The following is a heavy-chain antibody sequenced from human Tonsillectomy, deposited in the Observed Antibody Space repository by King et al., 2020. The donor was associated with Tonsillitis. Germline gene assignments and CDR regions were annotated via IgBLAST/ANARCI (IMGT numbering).Heavy chain of an antibody. V-gene: IGHV3-33*08. CDR1: GFTFSSYG. J-gene: IGHJ6*03. CDR3: VDYYMDV. Sequence: VQLVESGGGVVQPGRSLRLSCAASGFTFSSYGMHWVRQAPGKGLEWVAVIWDDGSNKYYADSVKGRFTISRDNSKNTLYLQMNSLRAEDTAVYHCVDYYMDVWGKGTTVTVSS. CDR2: IWDDGSNK.